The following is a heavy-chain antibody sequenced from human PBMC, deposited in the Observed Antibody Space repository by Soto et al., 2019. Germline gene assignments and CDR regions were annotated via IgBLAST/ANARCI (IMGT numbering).Heavy chain of an antibody. J-gene: IGHJ6*03. D-gene: IGHD6-13*01. Sequence: EVHLVESGGALVQPGGSLRLSCAASGFTFSNYWMYWVRQGPGKGLMWVSRINSDGSATSYADSVKGRFTISRDNAKNTLFLQMTSLRAEDTAVYYCASPSLSSYDENYYYLYMDVWGKGTTVTVSS. CDR1: GFTFSNYW. CDR3: ASPSLSSYDENYYYLYMDV. CDR2: INSDGSAT. V-gene: IGHV3-74*01.